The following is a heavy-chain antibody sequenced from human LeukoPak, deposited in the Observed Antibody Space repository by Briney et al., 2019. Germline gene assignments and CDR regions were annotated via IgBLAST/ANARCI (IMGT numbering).Heavy chain of an antibody. CDR3: ARDSKQRITIFGVDLDALDI. CDR1: GFTFSSYE. Sequence: GGSLRLSCAASGFTFSSYEMNWVRQAPGKGLEWVSYISSSGSTIYYADSVKGRFTISRDNAKNSLYLQMNSLRAEDTAVYYCARDSKQRITIFGVDLDALDIWGQGTMVTVSS. V-gene: IGHV3-48*03. CDR2: ISSSGSTI. D-gene: IGHD3-3*01. J-gene: IGHJ3*02.